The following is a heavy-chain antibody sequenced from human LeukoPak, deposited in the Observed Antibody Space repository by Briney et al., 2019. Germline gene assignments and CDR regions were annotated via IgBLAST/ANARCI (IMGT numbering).Heavy chain of an antibody. Sequence: GGSLRLSCAASRFTVSSNYVSWVRQAPGKGLEWVSVIYSGGDTYYADSVKGRFTLSRDNSKNLLYLQMNSLRAEDTAVYYCARGGAARSAGHWGQGTLVTASS. V-gene: IGHV3-53*01. J-gene: IGHJ4*02. D-gene: IGHD6-6*01. CDR3: ARGGAARSAGH. CDR2: IYSGGDT. CDR1: RFTVSSNY.